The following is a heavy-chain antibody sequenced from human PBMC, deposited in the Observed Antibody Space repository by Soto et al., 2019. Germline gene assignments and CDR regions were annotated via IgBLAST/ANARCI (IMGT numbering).Heavy chain of an antibody. V-gene: IGHV3-23*01. D-gene: IGHD6-6*01. CDR1: GFIFSSYA. CDR2: IRGSDGRT. J-gene: IGHJ6*02. CDR3: AKYSDSSGDYYYGLDV. Sequence: VQLLESGGGLVQPGGSLRLSCAASGFIFSSYAMTWVRQAPGKGLEWVSTIRGSDGRTFYADSVKGRFSISRDNSRSTLYVQMNSLRAEDTAVYYCAKYSDSSGDYYYGLDVWGQGTTVTVSS.